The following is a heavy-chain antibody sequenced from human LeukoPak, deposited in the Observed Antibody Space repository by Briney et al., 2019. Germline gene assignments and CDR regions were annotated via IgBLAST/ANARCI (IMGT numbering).Heavy chain of an antibody. Sequence: PSETLSLTCTVSLGSINNYYWSWIRQPAGKGLEWVGRIYKSGTTYYSPSLQSRVTMSIDTSKNQFTLRLSAVTAANTAIYYCARVFGGTSLDHWGEGILVAVSS. V-gene: IGHV4-4*07. J-gene: IGHJ4*02. D-gene: IGHD4-23*01. CDR3: ARVFGGTSLDH. CDR1: LGSINNYY. CDR2: IYKSGTT.